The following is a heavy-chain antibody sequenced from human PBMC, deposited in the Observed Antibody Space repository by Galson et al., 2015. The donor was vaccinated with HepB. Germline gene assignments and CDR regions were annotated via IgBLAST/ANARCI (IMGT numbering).Heavy chain of an antibody. Sequence: SLRLSCAASGFTFSSYAMHWVRQAPGKGLEWVAVISYDGSNKYYADSVKGRFTISRDNSKNTLYLQMNSLRAEDTAVYYCARGAGRAYSSSWSAPFDSWGQGTLVTVSS. J-gene: IGHJ4*02. V-gene: IGHV3-30-3*01. CDR3: ARGAGRAYSSSWSAPFDS. CDR2: ISYDGSNK. CDR1: GFTFSSYA. D-gene: IGHD6-13*01.